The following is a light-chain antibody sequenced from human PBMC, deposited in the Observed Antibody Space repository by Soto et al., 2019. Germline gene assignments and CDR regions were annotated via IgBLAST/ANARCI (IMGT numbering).Light chain of an antibody. V-gene: IGKV4-1*01. J-gene: IGKJ1*01. CDR1: QSVFYSSNNKNY. Sequence: DIVMTQSPDSLAVSLAARATINCKSSQSVFYSSNNKNYLAWFQQKPGQPPKLLIYWASTRESGVPDRFNGSGSGTDFTLTITSLHAEDVAVYFCQQYYTTPWTFGQGTKVEI. CDR3: QQYYTTPWT. CDR2: WAS.